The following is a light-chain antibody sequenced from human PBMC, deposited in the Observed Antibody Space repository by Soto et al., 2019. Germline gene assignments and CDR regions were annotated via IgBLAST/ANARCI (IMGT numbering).Light chain of an antibody. V-gene: IGKV3-15*01. CDR3: QQYNDWPSWT. J-gene: IGKJ1*01. Sequence: EIVMTQSPATLSVSPGERATLSCRASQSVSSNLAWYQHKPGQAPSLLIYGASTRATGIPARFIGSGYGTEFTLTISSLQSEDFAVYYCQQYNDWPSWTFGQGTKVEIK. CDR2: GAS. CDR1: QSVSSN.